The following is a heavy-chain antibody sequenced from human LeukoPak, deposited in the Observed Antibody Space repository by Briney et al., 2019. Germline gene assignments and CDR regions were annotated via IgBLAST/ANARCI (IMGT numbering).Heavy chain of an antibody. V-gene: IGHV4-59*08. J-gene: IGHJ5*02. D-gene: IGHD2-15*01. CDR1: SGSMKNYY. CDR2: IYYSGST. Sequence: SETLSLTCTVSSGSMKNYYWSWIRQAPGKGLEWIGNIYYSGSTNYNPSLKSRVTISLDTSKNHFSLKLPSMTAADTAVYYCARREDCSGGTCYSASWFDPWGQGTLVTVSS. CDR3: ARREDCSGGTCYSASWFDP.